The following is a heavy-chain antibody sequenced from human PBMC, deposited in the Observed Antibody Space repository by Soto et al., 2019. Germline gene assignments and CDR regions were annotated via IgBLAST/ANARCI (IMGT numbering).Heavy chain of an antibody. CDR3: AKDAGRGLYYIRAAN. D-gene: IGHD3-22*01. J-gene: IGHJ4*02. Sequence: QVQLVESGGGVVQPGKSLRLSCEVSGFTFSAHGMHWVRQAPGKGLEWVAVISYDGSSQYYADSVKGRFTISRDNSKNTLFLQMDSLRAEDTAKYYCAKDAGRGLYYIRAANWGQGTQVTVSS. CDR2: ISYDGSSQ. CDR1: GFTFSAHG. V-gene: IGHV3-30*18.